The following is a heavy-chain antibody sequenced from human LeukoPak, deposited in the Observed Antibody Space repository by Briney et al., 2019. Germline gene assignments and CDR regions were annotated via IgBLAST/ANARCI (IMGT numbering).Heavy chain of an antibody. V-gene: IGHV3-23*01. CDR1: GFTFSAYA. J-gene: IGHJ4*02. CDR2: ISSSGGTT. CDR3: ETDRNAWPTNVDY. D-gene: IGHD5-24*01. Sequence: GGSLRLSCAASGFTFSAYAVNWVRHAPGKGLEWVSAISSSGGTTYYADSVKGRFSNSRDNSTNTLYQRMNSLRAEHTAIYYCETDRNAWPTNVDYWGQGTLVTVSS.